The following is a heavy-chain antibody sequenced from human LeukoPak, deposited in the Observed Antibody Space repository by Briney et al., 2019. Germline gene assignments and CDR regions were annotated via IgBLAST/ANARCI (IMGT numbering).Heavy chain of an antibody. CDR3: ARDSSDSSGWYEGGFDP. J-gene: IGHJ5*02. D-gene: IGHD6-19*01. V-gene: IGHV3-33*01. CDR2: IWYDGSNK. CDR1: GFTFSSYG. Sequence: GGSLRLSCAASGFTFSSYGMHWVRQAPGKGLEWVAVIWYDGSNKYYADSVKGRFTISRDNSKNTLYLQMNSLRAEDTAAYYCARDSSDSSGWYEGGFDPWGQGTLVTVPS.